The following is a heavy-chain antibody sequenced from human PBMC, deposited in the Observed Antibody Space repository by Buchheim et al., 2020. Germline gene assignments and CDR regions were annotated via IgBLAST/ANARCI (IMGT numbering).Heavy chain of an antibody. CDR1: GFTFSSYW. J-gene: IGHJ4*02. CDR3: ARVGRYYYDSSGYYYPALDY. Sequence: VQLVESGGGVVQPGRSLRLSCAASGFTFSSYWMHWVRQAPGKGLVWVSRINSDGSSTSYADSVKGRFTISRDNAKNTLYLQMNSLRAEDTAVYYCARVGRYYYDSSGYYYPALDYWGQGTL. V-gene: IGHV3-74*02. D-gene: IGHD3-22*01. CDR2: INSDGSST.